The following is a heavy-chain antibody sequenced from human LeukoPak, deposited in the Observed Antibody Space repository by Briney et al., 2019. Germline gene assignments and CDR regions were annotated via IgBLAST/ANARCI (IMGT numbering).Heavy chain of an antibody. J-gene: IGHJ4*02. D-gene: IGHD3-10*02. CDR1: GDSISSGRNY. Sequence: TSETLSLTCTVSGDSISSGRNYWAWIRQTPGKGLEWIASIYYSGSTSYNPSLSSRVSISVDTSKNQVSLKMKSVTDTDSAVYYCARHLSGTTMSHYFDFWGQGTLVPVSS. CDR3: ARHLSGTTMSHYFDF. CDR2: IYYSGST. V-gene: IGHV4-39*01.